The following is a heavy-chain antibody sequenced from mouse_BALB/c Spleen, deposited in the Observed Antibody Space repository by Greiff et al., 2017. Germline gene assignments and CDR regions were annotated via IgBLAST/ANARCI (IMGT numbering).Heavy chain of an antibody. Sequence: VQLQQSGAELVRPGASVTLSCKASGYTFTDYEMHWVKQTPVHGLEWIGAIDPETGGTAYNQKFKGKATLTADKSSSTAYMELRSLTSEDSAVYYCTRGHDGYYPAWFAYWGQGTLVTVSA. CDR3: TRGHDGYYPAWFAY. D-gene: IGHD2-3*01. J-gene: IGHJ3*01. V-gene: IGHV1-15*01. CDR1: GYTFTDYE. CDR2: IDPETGGT.